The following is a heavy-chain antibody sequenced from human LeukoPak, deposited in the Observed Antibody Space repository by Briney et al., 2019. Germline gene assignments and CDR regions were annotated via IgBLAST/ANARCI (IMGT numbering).Heavy chain of an antibody. J-gene: IGHJ4*02. V-gene: IGHV3-21*01. CDR3: ARDRYYYDSSGQESFDY. CDR2: ISSSSSYI. Sequence: GGSLRLSCAASGFTFSSYSMNWVRQAPGKGLEWVSSISSSSSYIYYADSVKGRFTISRDNAKNPLYLQMNSLRAEDTAVYYCARDRYYYDSSGQESFDYWGQGTLVTVSS. D-gene: IGHD3-22*01. CDR1: GFTFSSYS.